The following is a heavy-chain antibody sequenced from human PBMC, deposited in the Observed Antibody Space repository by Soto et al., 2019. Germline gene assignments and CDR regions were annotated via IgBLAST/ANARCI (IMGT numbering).Heavy chain of an antibody. Sequence: GASVKVSCKASGYTFTSYGISWVRQAPGQGLEWMGWISAYNGNTNYAQKLQGRVTMTTDTSTSTAYMELRSLRSDDTAVYYCARESCGRLQLCLDRFDPWGQGTLVTVSS. CDR3: ARESCGRLQLCLDRFDP. V-gene: IGHV1-18*01. J-gene: IGHJ5*02. CDR1: GYTFTSYG. CDR2: ISAYNGNT. D-gene: IGHD5-18*01.